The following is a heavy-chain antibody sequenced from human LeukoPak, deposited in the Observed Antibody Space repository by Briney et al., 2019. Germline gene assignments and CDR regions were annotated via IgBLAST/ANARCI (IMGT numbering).Heavy chain of an antibody. CDR3: AKGRGTGYRYGPIEN. CDR1: GFTFDDYG. Sequence: PGGSLRLSCAASGFTFDDYGMSWVRQAPGRGLEWVSGINWNGGSTGYADSVKGRFTISRDNRKNSLSLQMNSLRTEDTALYYCAKGRGTGYRYGPIENWGQGTLVTVSS. D-gene: IGHD5-18*01. CDR2: INWNGGST. V-gene: IGHV3-20*04. J-gene: IGHJ4*02.